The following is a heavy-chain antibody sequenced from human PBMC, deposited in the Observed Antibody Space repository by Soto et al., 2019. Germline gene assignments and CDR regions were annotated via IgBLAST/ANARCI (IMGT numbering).Heavy chain of an antibody. CDR2: ISYDGSNK. CDR1: GFTFSSYG. J-gene: IGHJ4*02. CDR3: AKDALPQSYFDY. Sequence: QVQLVESGGGVVQPGRSLRLSCAASGFTFSSYGMHWVRLAPGKGLEWVAVISYDGSNKYYADSVKGRFTISRDNSKNTLYLQMNSLRAEDTAVYYCAKDALPQSYFDYWGQGTLVTVSS. V-gene: IGHV3-30*18.